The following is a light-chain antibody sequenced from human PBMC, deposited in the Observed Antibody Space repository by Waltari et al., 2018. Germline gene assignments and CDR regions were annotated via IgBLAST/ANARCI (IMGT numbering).Light chain of an antibody. J-gene: IGKJ2*01. CDR2: AAS. CDR3: QQSYSTLMYT. Sequence: DIQMTQSPSSLSASVGDRVTITCRASQSISSYLNWYQQKRGKAPKLLIYAASSLQSGVPSRFSGSGSGTDFTLTISSLQPEDFATYYCQQSYSTLMYTFGQGTKLEIK. V-gene: IGKV1-39*01. CDR1: QSISSY.